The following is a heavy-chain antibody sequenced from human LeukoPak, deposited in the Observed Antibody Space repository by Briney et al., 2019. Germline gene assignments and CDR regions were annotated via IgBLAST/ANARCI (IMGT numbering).Heavy chain of an antibody. CDR3: ARGRSDYAANWFDP. Sequence: SETLSLTCTVSGGSISSGDYYWSWIRQPPGKGLEWIGYIYYSGSTYYNPSLKSRVTISVDTSKNQFSLKLSSVTAADTAVYYCARGRSDYAANWFDPWGQGTLVTVSS. V-gene: IGHV4-30-4*01. J-gene: IGHJ5*02. CDR2: IYYSGST. D-gene: IGHD4-17*01. CDR1: GGSISSGDYY.